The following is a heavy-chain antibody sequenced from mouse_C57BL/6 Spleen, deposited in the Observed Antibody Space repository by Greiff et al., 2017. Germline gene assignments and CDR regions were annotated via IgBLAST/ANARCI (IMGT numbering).Heavy chain of an antibody. CDR1: GYTFTDYY. Sequence: EVQLQQSGPELVKPGASVKISCKASGYTFTDYYMNWVKQSHGKSLEWIGDINPNNGGTSYTQKFKGKATLTVDKSSSTAYMELRSLTSEDSAVYYFSRWVITTVVASDYWGQGTTLTVSS. CDR2: INPNNGGT. J-gene: IGHJ2*01. V-gene: IGHV1-26*01. CDR3: SRWVITTVVASDY. D-gene: IGHD1-1*01.